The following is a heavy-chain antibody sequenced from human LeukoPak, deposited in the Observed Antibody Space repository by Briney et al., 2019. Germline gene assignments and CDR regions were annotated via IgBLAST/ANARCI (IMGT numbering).Heavy chain of an antibody. CDR2: MYYGGST. Sequence: SETLSLTCTVSGDSISSYYWTWIRQPPGKGLEWIGYMYYGGSTNYNPSLKSRISMSVDTSKNQFSLKLSSVTAADTAVYYFWKGLGIYSSGRSNRGDPWGQGNLVNVSS. CDR3: WKGLGIYSSGRSNRGDP. D-gene: IGHD3-10*01. V-gene: IGHV4-59*01. CDR1: GDSISSYY. J-gene: IGHJ5*02.